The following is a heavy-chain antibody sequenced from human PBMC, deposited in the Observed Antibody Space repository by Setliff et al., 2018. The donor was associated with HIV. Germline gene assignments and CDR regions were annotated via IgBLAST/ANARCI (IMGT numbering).Heavy chain of an antibody. CDR3: AKCRGTLYYFDY. V-gene: IGHV4-31*03. CDR2: MSYSGST. D-gene: IGHD1-1*01. Sequence: PSETLSLTCTVSGGSIPSDGYFWTWIRQHPGKGLEWIGYMSYSGSTYYNPSLKRRVSISVDTTKNQFSLKLSPVTAADTAVYYCAKCRGTLYYFDYWGQGTLVTVSS. CDR1: GGSIPSDGYF. J-gene: IGHJ4*02.